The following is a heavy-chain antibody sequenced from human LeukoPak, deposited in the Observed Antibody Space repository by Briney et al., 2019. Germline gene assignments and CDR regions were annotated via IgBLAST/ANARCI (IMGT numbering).Heavy chain of an antibody. Sequence: GASVKVSCKASGYTFTSYDITWVRQAPGQGLEWMGIINPSGGSTSYAQKFQGRVTMTRDTSTSTVYMELSSLRSEDTAVYYCAREVLRGGVAVAGTDWFDPWGQGTLVTVSS. V-gene: IGHV1-46*01. J-gene: IGHJ5*02. CDR2: INPSGGST. CDR3: AREVLRGGVAVAGTDWFDP. CDR1: GYTFTSYD. D-gene: IGHD6-19*01.